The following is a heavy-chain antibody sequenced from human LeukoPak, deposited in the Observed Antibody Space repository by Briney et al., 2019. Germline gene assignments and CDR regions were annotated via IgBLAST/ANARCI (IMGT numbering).Heavy chain of an antibody. Sequence: ASVKVSCKASGYTFTSYYMHWVRQAPGQGLEWMGIINPSGGSTSYAQKLQGRVTMTRDTSTSTVYMELSSLRSEDTAVYYCARDEIYCSGGSCYSFDYWGQGTLVTVSS. V-gene: IGHV1-46*01. J-gene: IGHJ4*02. CDR1: GYTFTSYY. D-gene: IGHD2-15*01. CDR2: INPSGGST. CDR3: ARDEIYCSGGSCYSFDY.